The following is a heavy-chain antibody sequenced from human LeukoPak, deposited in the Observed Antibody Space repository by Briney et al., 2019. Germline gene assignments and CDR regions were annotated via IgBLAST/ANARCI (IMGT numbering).Heavy chain of an antibody. J-gene: IGHJ4*02. CDR2: ISSSGFST. CDR3: ARGKRRFDY. V-gene: IGHV3-11*01. CDR1: GFNFSDYY. Sequence: GGSLRLSCAASGFNFSDYYMSWIRQAPGKGLEWVSYISSSGFSTYYAGSVKGRFTISRDNARNSPYLQMNSLAPEDTALYYCARGKRRFDYWGQGTLVSVSS.